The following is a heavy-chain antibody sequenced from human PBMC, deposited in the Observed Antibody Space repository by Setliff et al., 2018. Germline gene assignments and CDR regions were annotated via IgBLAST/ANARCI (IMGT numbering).Heavy chain of an antibody. CDR3: ATWATQRWLVDV. Sequence: ASVKVSCKAPGFTFTSSAIQWVRQARGERLEWIGWIVVASGNTNYAQKFQERVTITRDMSTNTAYMELSSLRSDDTAVYYCATWATQRWLVDVWGQGTMVTVSS. CDR2: IVVASGNT. J-gene: IGHJ3*01. D-gene: IGHD5-12*01. CDR1: GFTFTSSA. V-gene: IGHV1-58*02.